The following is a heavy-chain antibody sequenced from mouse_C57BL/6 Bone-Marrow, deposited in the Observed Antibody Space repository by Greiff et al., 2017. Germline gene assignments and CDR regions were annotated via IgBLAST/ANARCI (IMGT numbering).Heavy chain of an antibody. Sequence: EVQLQQSGPELVKPGASVKISCKASGYTFTDYYMNWVKQSHGKSLEWIGDINPNNGGTSYNQKFKGKATLTVDKSSSTAYMELRSLTSEDSAVYYCARRRDFYYDYSWFAYWGQGTLVTVSA. D-gene: IGHD2-4*01. V-gene: IGHV1-26*01. CDR2: INPNNGGT. CDR1: GYTFTDYY. J-gene: IGHJ3*01. CDR3: ARRRDFYYDYSWFAY.